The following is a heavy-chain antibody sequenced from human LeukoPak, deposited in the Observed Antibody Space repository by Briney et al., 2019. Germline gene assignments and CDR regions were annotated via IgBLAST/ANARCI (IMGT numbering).Heavy chain of an antibody. J-gene: IGHJ3*02. V-gene: IGHV4-4*09. CDR3: ARHSPSIAAIDI. CDR2: IYTSGST. CDR1: GAPISSYY. Sequence: SETLSLTCTVSGAPISSYYWSWIRQPPGKGLEGIGYIYTSGSTNYNPSLKSRVTISVDTSKNQFSLKLSSVTAADTAVYYCARHSPSIAAIDIWGQGTMVTVSS. D-gene: IGHD6-6*01.